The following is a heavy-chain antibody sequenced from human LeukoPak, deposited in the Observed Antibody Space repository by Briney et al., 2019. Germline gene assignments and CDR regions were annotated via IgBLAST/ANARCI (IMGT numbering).Heavy chain of an antibody. CDR1: GYTFTGYY. J-gene: IGHJ4*02. CDR2: INPNSGNT. V-gene: IGHV1-8*03. CDR3: ARGRRDY. Sequence: ASVKVSCKASGYTFTGYYMHWVRQAPGQGLEWMGWINPNSGNTGYAQKFQGRVTITRNTSISTAYMELSSLRSEDTAVYYCARGRRDYWGQGTLVTVSS.